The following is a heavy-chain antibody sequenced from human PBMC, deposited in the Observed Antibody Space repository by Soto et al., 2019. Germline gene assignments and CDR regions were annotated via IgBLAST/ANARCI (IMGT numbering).Heavy chain of an antibody. Sequence: PVGFLRLSYGASGFTFRNYNMNWVRQAPGKGLEWVGRIKSKTDGGTTDYAAPVKGRFTISRDDSKNTLYLQMNSLKTEDTAVYYCTRDYEGSTTSDYYYYYGMDVWGQGTTVTVSS. D-gene: IGHD4-4*01. CDR3: TRDYEGSTTSDYYYYYGMDV. CDR1: GFTFRNYN. CDR2: IKSKTDGGTT. V-gene: IGHV3-15*01. J-gene: IGHJ6*02.